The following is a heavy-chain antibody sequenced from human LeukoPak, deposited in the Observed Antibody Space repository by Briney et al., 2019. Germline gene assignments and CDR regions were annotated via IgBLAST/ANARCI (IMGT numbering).Heavy chain of an antibody. CDR3: AREIGPRQLHLWGSAFDY. Sequence: ASVKVSCKASGYTFTNYYMHWVRQAPGQGLEWMGIINPSGGGTSYAQKFQGRLTMTRDTSTTTVYMELSSLRSEDTAIYYCAREIGPRQLHLWGSAFDYWGQGTLVTVSS. D-gene: IGHD5-18*01. J-gene: IGHJ4*02. CDR1: GYTFTNYY. CDR2: INPSGGGT. V-gene: IGHV1-46*01.